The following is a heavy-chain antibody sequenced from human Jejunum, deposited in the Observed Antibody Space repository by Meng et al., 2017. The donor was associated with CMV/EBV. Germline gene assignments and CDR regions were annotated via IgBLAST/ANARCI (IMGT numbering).Heavy chain of an antibody. CDR3: VKGKQWLLSH. CDR1: GFTFDDYT. V-gene: IGHV3-43*01. D-gene: IGHD6-19*01. J-gene: IGHJ4*02. Sequence: SCAASGFTFDDYTMHWVRQAPGKGLEWVSLINWHDHGTRYADSVKGRFIISRDNSRDSLYLQMSSLKTEDTAFYYCVKGKQWLLSHWGQGTLGT. CDR2: INWHDHGT.